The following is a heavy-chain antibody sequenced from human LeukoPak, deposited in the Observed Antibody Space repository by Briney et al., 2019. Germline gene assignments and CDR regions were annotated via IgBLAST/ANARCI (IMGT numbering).Heavy chain of an antibody. CDR2: ILYSGNT. J-gene: IGHJ4*02. CDR1: GGSINSGAYY. V-gene: IGHV4-31*03. D-gene: IGHD2-15*01. Sequence: TLSLTCTVSGGSINSGAYYWSWIRQHPGKGLEWIGNILYSGNTSYNPSLKSRVTISVDTSENQLSLKLNSVTAADTAVYYCARGVVVVVADTFDYWGQGTLVTVSS. CDR3: ARGVVVVVADTFDY.